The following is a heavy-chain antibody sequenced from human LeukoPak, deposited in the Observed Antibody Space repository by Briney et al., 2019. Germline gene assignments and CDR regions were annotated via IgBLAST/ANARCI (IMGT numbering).Heavy chain of an antibody. CDR2: IYPGDSDT. CDR3: ARNYGIAAAGVDY. J-gene: IGHJ4*02. V-gene: IGHV5-51*01. Sequence: GESLKISCKGSGYSFTSYWIGWVRQMPGKGLEWMGIIYPGDSDTRYSPSSQGQVTISADKSISTAYLQWSGLKASDTAMYYCARNYGIAAAGVDYWGQGTLVTVPS. D-gene: IGHD6-13*01. CDR1: GYSFTSYW.